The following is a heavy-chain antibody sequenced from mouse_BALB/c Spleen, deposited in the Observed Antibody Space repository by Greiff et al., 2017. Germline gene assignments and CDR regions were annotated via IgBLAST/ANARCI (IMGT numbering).Heavy chain of an antibody. D-gene: IGHD2-4*01. Sequence: EVKLMESGGGLVQPGGSRKLSCAASGFTFSSFGMHWVRQAPEKGLEWVAYISSGSSTIYYADTVKGRFTISRDNPKNTLFLQMTSLRSEDTAMYYCARSRDYVVGDYWGQGTTLTVSS. V-gene: IGHV5-17*02. J-gene: IGHJ2*01. CDR1: GFTFSSFG. CDR2: ISSGSSTI. CDR3: ARSRDYVVGDY.